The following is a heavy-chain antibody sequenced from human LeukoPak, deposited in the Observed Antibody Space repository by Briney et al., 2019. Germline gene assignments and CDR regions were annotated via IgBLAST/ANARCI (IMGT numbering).Heavy chain of an antibody. CDR1: GFTFSSYA. CDR2: VSYDITRT. J-gene: IGHJ6*04. V-gene: IGHV3-23*01. CDR3: ARPGCGGNCYYRMDV. D-gene: IGHD2-21*01. Sequence: PGGSLRLSCAASGFTFSSYAMTWVRQAPGKGLEWISAVSYDITRTFYADSVKGRFAISRDNSRNTLFLQMNSLRAEDTAVYYCARPGCGGNCYYRMDVWGKGTTVTVSS.